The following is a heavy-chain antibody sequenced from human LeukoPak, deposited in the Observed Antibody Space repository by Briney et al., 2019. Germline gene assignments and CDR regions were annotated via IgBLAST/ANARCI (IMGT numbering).Heavy chain of an antibody. J-gene: IGHJ4*02. Sequence: PSETLSLTCTVSGGSISSSSYYWGWIRQPPGKGLEWIGSIYYSGSTYYNPSLKSRVTISVDTSKNRFSLKLSSVTAADTAVYYCARYVDTAMVLDYWGQGTLVTVSS. V-gene: IGHV4-39*07. CDR3: ARYVDTAMVLDY. CDR1: GGSISSSSYY. CDR2: IYYSGST. D-gene: IGHD5-18*01.